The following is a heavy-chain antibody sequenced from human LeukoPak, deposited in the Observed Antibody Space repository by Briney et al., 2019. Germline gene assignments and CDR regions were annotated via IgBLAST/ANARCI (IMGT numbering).Heavy chain of an antibody. CDR2: ISAYNGNT. CDR1: GYTFTSYG. Sequence: ASVKVSCKASGYTFTSYGISWVRQAPGQGLEWMGWISAYNGNTNYAQTLQGRVTMTTDTSTSTAYMELRSLRSDDTAVYYCARWQSLKFEQWLVQDWFDPWGQGTLVTVSS. D-gene: IGHD6-19*01. J-gene: IGHJ5*02. V-gene: IGHV1-18*04. CDR3: ARWQSLKFEQWLVQDWFDP.